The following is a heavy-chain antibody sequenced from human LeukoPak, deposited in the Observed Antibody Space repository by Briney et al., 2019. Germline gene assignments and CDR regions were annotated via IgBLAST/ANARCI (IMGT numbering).Heavy chain of an antibody. J-gene: IGHJ4*02. V-gene: IGHV3-23*01. Sequence: GGSLRLSCAASGFTFSSYALSWVRQAPGKGLEWVSAISNSGGSTYYADSAKGRFTISRDNSKNTLYLQMSSLGAEDTAVYYCAKDREWIAARPHWNYWGQGTLVTVSS. D-gene: IGHD6-6*01. CDR2: ISNSGGST. CDR3: AKDREWIAARPHWNY. CDR1: GFTFSSYA.